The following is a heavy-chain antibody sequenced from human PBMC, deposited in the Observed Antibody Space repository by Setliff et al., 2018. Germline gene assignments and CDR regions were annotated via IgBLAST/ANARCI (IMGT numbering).Heavy chain of an antibody. D-gene: IGHD6-13*01. CDR1: GGSISSGSYY. J-gene: IGHJ6*02. CDR3: ARGWRSSSWYAYYYYGMDV. Sequence: PSETLSLTCTVSGGSISSGSYYWGWIRQPPGKGLEWIGSIYYSGSTYYNPSLKSRVTISVDTSKNQFSLKLSSVTAADTAVYYCARGWRSSSWYAYYYYGMDVWGQGTTVTVSS. CDR2: IYYSGST. V-gene: IGHV4-39*01.